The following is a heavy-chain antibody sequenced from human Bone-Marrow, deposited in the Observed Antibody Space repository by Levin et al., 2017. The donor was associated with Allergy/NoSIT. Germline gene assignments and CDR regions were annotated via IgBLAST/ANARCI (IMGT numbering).Heavy chain of an antibody. Sequence: GGSLRLSCAASGFSIRSYWMSWVRQTPGKWLEWVANSNGDGSQKYFVDSVKGRFTISRDNAENSLNLQMNNLRVEDTAIYYCVRDGRSGWHFDYWGQGTLVTVSS. D-gene: IGHD6-19*01. CDR3: VRDGRSGWHFDY. V-gene: IGHV3-7*03. CDR2: SNGDGSQK. CDR1: GFSIRSYW. J-gene: IGHJ4*02.